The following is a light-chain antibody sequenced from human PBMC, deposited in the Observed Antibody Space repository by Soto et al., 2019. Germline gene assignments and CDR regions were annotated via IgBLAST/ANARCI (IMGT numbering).Light chain of an antibody. CDR1: QSVSSSY. V-gene: IGKV3-20*01. Sequence: EIGLTQSPGTLSFSPGERATLTCRASQSVSSSYLAWFQQKPGQAPRLLIYGASSRATGIPDRFSGSGSGPDFTLTISRLEPEDFAVYYCQQYGNAPFTFGHGTKGDIK. CDR2: GAS. J-gene: IGKJ3*01. CDR3: QQYGNAPFT.